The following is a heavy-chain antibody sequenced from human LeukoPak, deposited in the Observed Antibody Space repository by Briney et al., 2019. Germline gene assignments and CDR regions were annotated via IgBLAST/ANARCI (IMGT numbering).Heavy chain of an antibody. CDR3: ARSFGDVKNF. V-gene: IGHV3-7*01. D-gene: IGHD3-10*01. CDR2: IKPDGSEK. J-gene: IGHJ4*01. CDR1: GFSFRDHW. Sequence: QPGGSLRLSCAGSGFSFRDHWMSWLRQAPGKGPEWVAHIKPDGSEKYYVDSVKGRFIISRDDARNSLSLQMNSLRAEDTAVYYCARSFGDVKNFWGQGTLVTVSS.